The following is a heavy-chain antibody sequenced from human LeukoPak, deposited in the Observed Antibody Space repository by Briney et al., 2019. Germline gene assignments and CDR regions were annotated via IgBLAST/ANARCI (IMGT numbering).Heavy chain of an antibody. CDR2: ISGSGGST. Sequence: GGSLRLSCAASGFTFSSHAMSWVRQAPGKGLEWVSAISGSGGSTYYADSVKGRFTISRDNSKNTLYLQMNSLRAEDTAVYYCAKVSSSWYLDSDAFDIWGQGTMVTVSS. J-gene: IGHJ3*02. D-gene: IGHD6-13*01. CDR1: GFTFSSHA. V-gene: IGHV3-23*01. CDR3: AKVSSSWYLDSDAFDI.